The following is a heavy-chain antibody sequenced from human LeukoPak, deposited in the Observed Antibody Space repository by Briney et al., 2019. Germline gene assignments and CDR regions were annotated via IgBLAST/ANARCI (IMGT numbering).Heavy chain of an antibody. CDR2: MHHSGAT. V-gene: IGHV4-34*01. CDR1: GGSFSGFY. CDR3: ARGILGYYYFDL. D-gene: IGHD2/OR15-2a*01. J-gene: IGHJ2*01. Sequence: SETLSLTCAVSGGSFSGFYWSWIRQSPGKGLEWIGEMHHSGATSYKPSLRSRVTISGGTSKNQFSLNLNPVTAADTAVYYCARGILGYYYFDLWGRGTLVTVSS.